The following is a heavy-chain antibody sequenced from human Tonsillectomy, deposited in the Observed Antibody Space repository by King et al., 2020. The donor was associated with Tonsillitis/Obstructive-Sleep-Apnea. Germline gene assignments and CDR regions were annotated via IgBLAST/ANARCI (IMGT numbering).Heavy chain of an antibody. J-gene: IGHJ6*02. CDR2: ISSSSSTI. Sequence: QLVQSGGGLVQPGGSLRLSCAASGFTFSSYEMNWVRQAPGKGLEWVSYISSSSSTIYYADSVKGRFTISRDNAKNSLYLQMNSLRAEDTAVYYCAREPVWVRGVFYGMDVWGQGTTVTVSS. D-gene: IGHD3-10*01. V-gene: IGHV3-48*03. CDR3: AREPVWVRGVFYGMDV. CDR1: GFTFSSYE.